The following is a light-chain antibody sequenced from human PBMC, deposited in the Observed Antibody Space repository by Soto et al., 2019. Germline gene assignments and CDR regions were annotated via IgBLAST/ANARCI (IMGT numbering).Light chain of an antibody. V-gene: IGLV2-8*01. J-gene: IGLJ2*01. CDR2: EVT. Sequence: QSALTQPPSASGSPGQSVTISCTGTSSDVGGYNYVSWYQQHPGKAPKLMIYEVTKRPSGVPDRFSGSKSGNTASLTVSGLQAEYEADYYCTSYAGSNNFVVFGGGTKLTAL. CDR1: SSDVGGYNY. CDR3: TSYAGSNNFVV.